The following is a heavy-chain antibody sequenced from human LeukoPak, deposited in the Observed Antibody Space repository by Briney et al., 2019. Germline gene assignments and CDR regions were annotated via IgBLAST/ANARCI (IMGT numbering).Heavy chain of an antibody. D-gene: IGHD3-22*01. CDR2: ISSSSSYI. J-gene: IGHJ4*02. CDR3: TRAHTNYYDSSGF. Sequence: GGSLRLSCAASGFTFSSYSMNWVRQAPGKGLEWVSSISSSSSYIYYADSVKGRVTISRDNAKNSLYLQMNSLRAEDTAVYYCTRAHTNYYDSSGFWGQGTLVTVSS. V-gene: IGHV3-21*01. CDR1: GFTFSSYS.